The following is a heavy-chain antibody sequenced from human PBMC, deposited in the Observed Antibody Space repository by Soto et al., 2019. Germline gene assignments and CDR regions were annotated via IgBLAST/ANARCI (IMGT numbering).Heavy chain of an antibody. CDR2: INHSGST. J-gene: IGHJ5*02. CDR3: ARGRQRWSEWQHWFDP. Sequence: SQTLSLTCAVYGGSCSGYYWSWIRQPPGKGLEWIAEINHSGSTNYNPSVKSRVTISVDTSKNQFSLKLSSVTAADTAVYYCARGRQRWSEWQHWFDPWGEGTLVTVSS. CDR1: GGSCSGYY. V-gene: IGHV4-34*01. D-gene: IGHD5-18*01.